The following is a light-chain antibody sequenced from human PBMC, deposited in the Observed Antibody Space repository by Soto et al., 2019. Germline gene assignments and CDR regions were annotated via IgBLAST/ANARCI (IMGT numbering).Light chain of an antibody. Sequence: VQLPQSPSALSASVGDRATIPCRVSQSISSWLAWYQQKPGKAPKLLIYDASTLQSGVPSRYSGSGSGTEFTLTISNLQPDDFATYYCQQYDGYSPWTFGQGTKV. CDR3: QQYDGYSPWT. J-gene: IGKJ1*01. V-gene: IGKV1-5*01. CDR1: QSISSW. CDR2: DAS.